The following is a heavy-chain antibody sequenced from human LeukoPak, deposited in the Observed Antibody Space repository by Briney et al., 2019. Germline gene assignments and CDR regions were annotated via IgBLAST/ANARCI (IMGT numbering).Heavy chain of an antibody. J-gene: IGHJ1*01. Sequence: GGSLRLSCAASGFTFSSYWMSWVRQAPGKVLEWVANIKQDGSEKYYVDSVKGRFTISRDNAKNSLYLQMNSLRAEDTAVYYCARDRDDSSGYYPEYFQHWGQGTLVTVSS. CDR1: GFTFSSYW. CDR2: IKQDGSEK. V-gene: IGHV3-7*01. CDR3: ARDRDDSSGYYPEYFQH. D-gene: IGHD3-22*01.